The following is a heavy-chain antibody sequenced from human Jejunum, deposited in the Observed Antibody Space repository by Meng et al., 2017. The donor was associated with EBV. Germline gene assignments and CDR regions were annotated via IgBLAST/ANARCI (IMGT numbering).Heavy chain of an antibody. CDR1: GYIFTTYD. Sequence: VQLVQCGAAAQQPGAFMKVSCKASGYIFTTYDISWVRQAPGQGLEWMGWISVKNGEAKYPQNFQGRVTMTTDTTTSTAYMELRSLTSDDTAVEDDTSEGPNGSGGDGEGGGRGTRGT. CDR3: TSEGPNGSGGDGEG. V-gene: IGHV1-18*01. J-gene: IGHJ1*01. CDR2: ISVKNGEA. D-gene: IGHD6-25*01.